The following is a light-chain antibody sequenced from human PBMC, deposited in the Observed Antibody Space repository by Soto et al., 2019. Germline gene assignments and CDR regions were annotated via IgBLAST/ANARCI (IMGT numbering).Light chain of an antibody. CDR1: SSDVGGYDY. Sequence: QSALTQPASVSGSPGQSITISCTGTSSDVGGYDYVSWYQQHPGKAPKLMIYNVRNRPSGVSNRFSGYKAGNTASLTISGLQAEDEAAYYCSSYTRSSTVVFGGGTKLTV. J-gene: IGLJ2*01. V-gene: IGLV2-14*01. CDR2: NVR. CDR3: SSYTRSSTVV.